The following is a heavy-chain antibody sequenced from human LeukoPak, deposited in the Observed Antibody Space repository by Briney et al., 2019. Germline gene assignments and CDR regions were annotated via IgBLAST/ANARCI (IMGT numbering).Heavy chain of an antibody. CDR1: GYSFTSYW. Sequence: GESLKISCKGSGYSFTSYWIGWVRQMPGKGLEWMGTIYPGDSDTRYSPSFQGQVTISADKSISTAYLQWSSLKASDTAMNYCARRSIVGAYYFDYWGQGTLVTVSS. V-gene: IGHV5-51*01. CDR3: ARRSIVGAYYFDY. CDR2: IYPGDSDT. D-gene: IGHD1-26*01. J-gene: IGHJ4*02.